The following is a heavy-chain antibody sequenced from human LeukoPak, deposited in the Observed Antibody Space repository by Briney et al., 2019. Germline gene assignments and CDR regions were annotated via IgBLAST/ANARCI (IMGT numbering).Heavy chain of an antibody. D-gene: IGHD2-15*01. CDR3: AKLAWACSGGSCYRGHFDY. J-gene: IGHJ4*02. V-gene: IGHV3-23*01. CDR2: ISGIGGST. Sequence: GGSLRLSCAASGFTFSSYAMSWVRQAPGKGLEWVSAISGIGGSTYYADSVKGRFTISRDNSKNTLYLQMNSLRAEDTAVYYCAKLAWACSGGSCYRGHFDYWGQRTLVTVSS. CDR1: GFTFSSYA.